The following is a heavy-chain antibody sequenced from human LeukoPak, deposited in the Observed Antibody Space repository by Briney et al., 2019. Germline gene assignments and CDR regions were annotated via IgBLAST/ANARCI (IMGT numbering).Heavy chain of an antibody. V-gene: IGHV1-18*01. CDR1: VYTFTSYG. CDR2: ISGNNGDT. J-gene: IGHJ3*02. Sequence: ASVKVSCKASVYTFTSYGISWVRQAPGQGLEWMGWISGNNGDTNYAQKVEGRVTMTTDTSTNTASMELRSLISDDTAIYYCAKVGGRSYSKDAFDIWGQGTMLTVSS. D-gene: IGHD2-21*01. CDR3: AKVGGRSYSKDAFDI.